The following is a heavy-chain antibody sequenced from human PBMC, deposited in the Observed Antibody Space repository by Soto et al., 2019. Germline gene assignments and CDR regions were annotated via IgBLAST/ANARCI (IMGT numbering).Heavy chain of an antibody. CDR2: IYYSGST. J-gene: IGHJ6*02. CDR3: ARVTIFGVVRSYGMDV. D-gene: IGHD3-3*01. CDR1: GGSISSYY. V-gene: IGHV4-59*01. Sequence: SETLSLTCTVSGGSISSYYWSWIRQPPGKGLEWIGYIYYSGSTNYNPSLKSRVTISVDTSKNQFSLKLSSVTAADTAVYYCARVTIFGVVRSYGMDVWGQGTTVTV.